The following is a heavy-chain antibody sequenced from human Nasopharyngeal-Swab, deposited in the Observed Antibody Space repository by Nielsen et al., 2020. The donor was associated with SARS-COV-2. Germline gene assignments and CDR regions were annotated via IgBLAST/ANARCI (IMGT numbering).Heavy chain of an antibody. V-gene: IGHV4-34*01. J-gene: IGHJ4*02. Sequence: SQTLSLTCAVYGGSFSGFSWTWFRQPPGKGLEWIGDINHSGSANYNPSLKNRVTILVDTSKNQFSLKLRSVTAADTAVYYCARGYGLIDHWGQGHLVIVST. CDR3: ARGYGLIDH. CDR1: GGSFSGFS. CDR2: INHSGSA. D-gene: IGHD3-10*01.